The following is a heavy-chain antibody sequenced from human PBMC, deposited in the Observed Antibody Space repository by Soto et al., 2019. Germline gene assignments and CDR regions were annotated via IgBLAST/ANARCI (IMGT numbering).Heavy chain of an antibody. V-gene: IGHV1-2*04. D-gene: IGHD2-15*01. CDR3: ARDRCSGGSCYPDAFDI. CDR2: INPNSGGT. J-gene: IGHJ3*02. Sequence: VQLVPSGAEVKKPGASVKVSCKASGYTFTGYYMHWVRQAPGQGLEWMGWINPNSGGTNYAQKFQGWVTMTRDTSISRAYMELSRLRSDDTAVYYCARDRCSGGSCYPDAFDIWGQGTMVTVSS. CDR1: GYTFTGYY.